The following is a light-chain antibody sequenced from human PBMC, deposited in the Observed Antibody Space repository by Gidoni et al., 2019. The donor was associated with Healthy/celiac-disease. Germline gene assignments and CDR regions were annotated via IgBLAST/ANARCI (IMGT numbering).Light chain of an antibody. V-gene: IGKV3D-11*01. CDR2: DAA. Sequence: IVLTQSPATLSLSPGERATLSCRASQGVSSYLAWYQQKPGQAPRLLIYDAANRATGIPARLSGSGPGTDFTLTISSIEPEDFAVYYCQQRSNWHPLTFGGGTKVEIK. CDR3: QQRSNWHPLT. CDR1: QGVSSY. J-gene: IGKJ4*01.